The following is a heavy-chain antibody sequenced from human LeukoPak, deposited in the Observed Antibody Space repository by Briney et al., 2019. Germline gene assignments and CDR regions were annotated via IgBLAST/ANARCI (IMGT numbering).Heavy chain of an antibody. CDR1: GYTFTSYA. V-gene: IGHV7-4-1*02. CDR2: INTNTRNP. J-gene: IGHJ3*02. CDR3: AREATYYYGSGDI. Sequence: ASVKVSCKASGYTFTSYAMNWARQAPGQGLEWMGWINTNTRNPTYAQGFTGRFVFSLDTSVSTAYLQISSLKAEDTAVYYCAREATYYYGSGDIWGQGTMVTVSS. D-gene: IGHD3-10*01.